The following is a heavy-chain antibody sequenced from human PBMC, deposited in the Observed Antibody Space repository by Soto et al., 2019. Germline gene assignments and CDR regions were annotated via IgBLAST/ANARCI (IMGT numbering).Heavy chain of an antibody. CDR1: GGTFSSYA. Sequence: QVQLVQSGAEVKKPGSSVKVSCKASGGTFSSYAISWVRQAPGQGLEWMGGIIPIFGTANYAQKFQGRVTITADKSTSTAYMELSSLRSEDTAVYYCARPAGDYYDSSGYQLHYWGQGTLVTVSS. D-gene: IGHD3-22*01. V-gene: IGHV1-69*06. CDR2: IIPIFGTA. CDR3: ARPAGDYYDSSGYQLHY. J-gene: IGHJ4*02.